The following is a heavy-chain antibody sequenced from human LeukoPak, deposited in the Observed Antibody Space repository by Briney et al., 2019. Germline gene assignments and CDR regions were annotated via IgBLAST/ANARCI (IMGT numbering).Heavy chain of an antibody. D-gene: IGHD3-22*01. CDR3: AKDTSGNYYDSSGYNY. CDR2: ISWNSGSI. V-gene: IGHV3-9*01. Sequence: GGSLRLSCAASGFSLTNFDMNWIRQAPGKGLEWVSGISWNSGSIGYADSVEGRFTISRDNAKNSLYLQMNSLRAEDTALYYCAKDTSGNYYDSSGYNYWGQGTLVTVSS. CDR1: GFSLTNFD. J-gene: IGHJ4*02.